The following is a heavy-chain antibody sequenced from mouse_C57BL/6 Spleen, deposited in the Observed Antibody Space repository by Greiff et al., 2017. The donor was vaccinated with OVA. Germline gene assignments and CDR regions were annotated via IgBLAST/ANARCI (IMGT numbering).Heavy chain of an antibody. V-gene: IGHV5-4*01. CDR3: ARELGFAY. D-gene: IGHD4-1*01. J-gene: IGHJ3*01. Sequence: EVKLMESGGGLVKPGGSLKLSCAASGFTFSSYAMSWVRQTPEKRLEWVATISDGGSYTYYPDNVKGRFTISRDNAKNNLYLQMSHLKSEDTAMYYCARELGFAYWGQGTLVTVSA. CDR2: ISDGGSYT. CDR1: GFTFSSYA.